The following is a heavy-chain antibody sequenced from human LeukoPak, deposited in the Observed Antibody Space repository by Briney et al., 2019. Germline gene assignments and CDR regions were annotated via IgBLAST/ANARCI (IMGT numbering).Heavy chain of an antibody. V-gene: IGHV1-2*02. CDR3: ARGNIATRRGENWFDP. Sequence: ASVKVSCKSSGYTFTSYDITWVRQATGQGLEWMGWINSDSGGTNYARKFQGRVTMTRDTSISTAYMELSSLRSDDTAVFYCARGNIATRRGENWFDPWGQGTLVTVSS. CDR2: INSDSGGT. J-gene: IGHJ5*02. CDR1: GYTFTSYD. D-gene: IGHD6-6*01.